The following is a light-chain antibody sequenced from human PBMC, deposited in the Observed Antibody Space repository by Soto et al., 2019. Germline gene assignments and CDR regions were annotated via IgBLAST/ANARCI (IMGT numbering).Light chain of an antibody. V-gene: IGKV3-11*01. CDR1: QSVSSY. J-gene: IGKJ4*01. CDR2: DAS. Sequence: EIVLTQSSATLSLSPGERATLSCRASQSVSSYLAWYQQKPGQAPRLLIYDASNRATGIPARFSGSGSGTDFTLTISSLEPVDFAVYYCQQRSNWPPTFGGGTKVEIK. CDR3: QQRSNWPPT.